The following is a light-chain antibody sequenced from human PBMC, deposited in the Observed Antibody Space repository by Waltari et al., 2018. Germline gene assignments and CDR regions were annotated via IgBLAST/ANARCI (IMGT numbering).Light chain of an antibody. CDR3: MHALQTPLT. CDR2: LGS. J-gene: IGKJ4*01. V-gene: IGKV2-28*01. Sequence: DIVMTQSPLSLPVTPGEPASISCRSSQSLLHSNGNTYLDWYLQKPGPPPQVLLYLGSNRASGVPDRFRGSGSGTDFTLEISRVEAEDVGVYYCMHALQTPLTFGGGTKVEIK. CDR1: QSLLHSNGNTY.